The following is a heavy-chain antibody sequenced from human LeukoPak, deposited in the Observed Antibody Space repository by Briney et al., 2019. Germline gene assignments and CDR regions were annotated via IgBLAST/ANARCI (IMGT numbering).Heavy chain of an antibody. Sequence: ASVKVSCKASGYTFTDYYMHWVRQAPGQGLEWMGWMNPNIGGTNYPQKFQGRVTMTRDTSINTAYMELSRLRSDDTAVYYCARDLSGTYQIDYWGHGTLVTVSS. D-gene: IGHD3-10*01. V-gene: IGHV1-2*02. J-gene: IGHJ4*01. CDR2: MNPNIGGT. CDR1: GYTFTDYY. CDR3: ARDLSGTYQIDY.